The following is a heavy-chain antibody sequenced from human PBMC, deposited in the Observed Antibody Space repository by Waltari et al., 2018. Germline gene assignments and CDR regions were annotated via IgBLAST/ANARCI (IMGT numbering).Heavy chain of an antibody. CDR2: INHSGST. J-gene: IGHJ4*02. D-gene: IGHD3-10*01. CDR1: GGSFSGYY. Sequence: QVQLQQWGAGLLKPSETLSLTCAVYGGSFSGYYWSWIRQPPGKGLEWIGEINHSGSTNYNPSLKSRVTISVDPSKNQFSLKLSSVTAADTAVYYCASRKITMVRGVTPFDYWGQGTLVTVSS. CDR3: ASRKITMVRGVTPFDY. V-gene: IGHV4-34*01.